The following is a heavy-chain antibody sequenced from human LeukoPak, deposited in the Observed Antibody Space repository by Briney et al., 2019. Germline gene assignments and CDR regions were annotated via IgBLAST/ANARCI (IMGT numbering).Heavy chain of an antibody. CDR2: IRYDGSNK. J-gene: IGHJ4*02. V-gene: IGHV3-30*02. Sequence: PGGSLRLSCAASGFTFSSYGMHWVRQAPGKGLEWVAFIRYDGSNKYYADSVKGRFTISRDNSKNTLYLQMNSLRAEDTAVYYCAKDAHHYYDSSGYSFDYWGQGTLVTVSS. D-gene: IGHD3-22*01. CDR3: AKDAHHYYDSSGYSFDY. CDR1: GFTFSSYG.